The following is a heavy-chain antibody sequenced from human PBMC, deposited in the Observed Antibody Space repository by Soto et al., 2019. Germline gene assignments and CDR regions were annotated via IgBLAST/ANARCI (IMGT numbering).Heavy chain of an antibody. J-gene: IGHJ2*01. CDR3: PSHGSSSSWY. V-gene: IGHV3-23*01. CDR1: GFTFSSYA. D-gene: IGHD6-13*01. Sequence: GGSLRLSCVASGFTFSSYAISWVRQAQGKGLEWVSAISVSGGSTYYADSVKDRFTISRDNSKNTLYLQMNNLTAEGTPVDYYPSHGSSSSWY. CDR2: ISVSGGST.